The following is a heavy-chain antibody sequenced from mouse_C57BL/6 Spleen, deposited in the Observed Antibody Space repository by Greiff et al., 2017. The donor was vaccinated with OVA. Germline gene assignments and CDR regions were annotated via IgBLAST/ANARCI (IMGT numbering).Heavy chain of an antibody. D-gene: IGHD3-3*01. CDR3: ASRGFPYYFDY. Sequence: QVQLKQSGPELVKPGASVKISCKASGYAFSSSWMNWVKQRPGKGLEWIGRIYPGDGDTNYNGKFKGKATLTADKSSSTAYMQLSSLTSEDSAVYFCASRGFPYYFDYWGQGTTLTVSS. J-gene: IGHJ2*01. CDR2: IYPGDGDT. CDR1: GYAFSSSW. V-gene: IGHV1-82*01.